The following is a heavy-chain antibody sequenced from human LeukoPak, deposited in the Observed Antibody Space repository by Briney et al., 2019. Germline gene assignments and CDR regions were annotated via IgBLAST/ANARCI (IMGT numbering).Heavy chain of an antibody. CDR2: ISSSSTYI. CDR3: ARDPTRWSAWLLPPDY. CDR1: GFTFSSYA. D-gene: IGHD3-22*01. Sequence: GGSLRLSCAASGFTFSSYAMSWVRQAPGKGLEWVSSISSSSTYIYYADSVKGRFTISRDNAKNSLYLQMNSLRAEDTAVFYCARDPTRWSAWLLPPDYWGQGTLVTVSS. J-gene: IGHJ4*02. V-gene: IGHV3-21*01.